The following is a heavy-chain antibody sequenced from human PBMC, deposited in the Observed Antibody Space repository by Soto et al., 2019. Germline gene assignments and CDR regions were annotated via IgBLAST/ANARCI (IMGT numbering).Heavy chain of an antibody. CDR2: ISGYTGNT. CDR1: GYTFTSYG. CDR3: AIGGAVKGVAAFDI. V-gene: IGHV1-18*04. J-gene: IGHJ3*02. D-gene: IGHD1-26*01. Sequence: QVHLVQSGAEVKKPGASVKVSCKASGYTFTSYGIFWVRQAPGQGLEWMGWISGYTGNTNYAQKFQGRVTVTAATSTTTAYMELRSLRSDDTAVYYCAIGGAVKGVAAFDIWGQGTLVTVSS.